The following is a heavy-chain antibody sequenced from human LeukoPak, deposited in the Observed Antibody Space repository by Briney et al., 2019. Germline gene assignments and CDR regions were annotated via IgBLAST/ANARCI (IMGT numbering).Heavy chain of an antibody. D-gene: IGHD4-17*01. CDR3: AKDGDLYGDYASYFDY. CDR1: GFTLSSYE. V-gene: IGHV3-48*03. J-gene: IGHJ4*02. Sequence: GGSLRLSCAASGFTLSSYEMNWVRQAPGKGLEWVSYTSSSGSTIYYADSVKGRFTISRDNAKNSLYLQMNSLRAEDTAVYYCAKDGDLYGDYASYFDYWGQGTLVTVSS. CDR2: TSSSGSTI.